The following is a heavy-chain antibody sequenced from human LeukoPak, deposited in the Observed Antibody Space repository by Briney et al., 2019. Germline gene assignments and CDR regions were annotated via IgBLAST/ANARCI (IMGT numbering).Heavy chain of an antibody. J-gene: IGHJ3*02. V-gene: IGHV3-23*01. CDR3: AKDGHILTGYQRPDGFDI. Sequence: GGSLRLSCAASGFTFTSYAMSWVRQAPGKGLEWVSAISGSGGSTYYADSVKGRFTISRDNSKNTLYLQMNSLRTEDTAVYYCAKDGHILTGYQRPDGFDIWGQGTTVTVSS. CDR2: ISGSGGST. D-gene: IGHD3-9*01. CDR1: GFTFTSYA.